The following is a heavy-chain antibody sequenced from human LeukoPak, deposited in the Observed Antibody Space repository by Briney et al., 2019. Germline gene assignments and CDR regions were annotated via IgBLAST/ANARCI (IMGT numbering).Heavy chain of an antibody. V-gene: IGHV3-23*01. D-gene: IGHD4/OR15-4a*01. CDR2: ITGSGGRT. J-gene: IGHJ3*01. CDR3: AKDDYGGFAFDV. CDR1: GFSFSSHA. Sequence: GGSLRLSCAASGFSFSSHAMNWVRQTPGKGLEWVSSITGSGGRTSYADSVKGRFSIPRDNSKNTVYLQTNSLRGEDTAVYYCAKDDYGGFAFDVWGQGTMVTVSS.